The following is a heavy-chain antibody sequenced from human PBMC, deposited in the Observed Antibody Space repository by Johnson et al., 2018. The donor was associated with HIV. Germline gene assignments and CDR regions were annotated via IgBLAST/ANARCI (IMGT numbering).Heavy chain of an antibody. CDR3: ARDWSSWYTVDAFDI. Sequence: QVQLVESGGGLVKPGGSLRLSCAASGFTFSDYYMGWIRQAPGKGLEWVSYISSSGSTIYYADSVKGRFTISRDNSKNTLYLQMNSLRAEDTAVYYCARDWSSWYTVDAFDIWGQGTMVTVSS. CDR2: ISSSGSTI. V-gene: IGHV3-11*04. J-gene: IGHJ3*02. CDR1: GFTFSDYY. D-gene: IGHD6-13*01.